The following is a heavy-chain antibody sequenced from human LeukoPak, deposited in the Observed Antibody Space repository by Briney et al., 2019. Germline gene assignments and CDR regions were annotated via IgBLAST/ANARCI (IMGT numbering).Heavy chain of an antibody. D-gene: IGHD5-24*01. CDR3: ARDVRDGYSYSFDY. V-gene: IGHV3-66*01. J-gene: IGHJ4*02. Sequence: PGGSLRLSCAASGFTVSSNYMSWVRQAPGKGLEWVSVIYSGGSTYYADSVKGRFTISRDNFKNTLYLQMNSLRAEDTAVYYCARDVRDGYSYSFDYWGQGTLVTVSS. CDR2: IYSGGST. CDR1: GFTVSSNY.